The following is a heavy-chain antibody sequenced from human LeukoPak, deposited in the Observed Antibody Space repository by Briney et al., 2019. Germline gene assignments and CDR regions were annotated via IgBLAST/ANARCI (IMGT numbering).Heavy chain of an antibody. CDR3: ARANCSGGSCYSEYYYGMDV. CDR1: GGTFSSYA. J-gene: IGHJ6*04. V-gene: IGHV1-69*13. Sequence: ASVKVSCKASGGTFSSYAISWVRQAPGQGLEWMGGTIPIFGTANYAQKFQGRVTITADESTSTAYMELSSLRSEDTAVYYCARANCSGGSCYSEYYYGMDVWGKGTTVTVSS. D-gene: IGHD2-15*01. CDR2: TIPIFGTA.